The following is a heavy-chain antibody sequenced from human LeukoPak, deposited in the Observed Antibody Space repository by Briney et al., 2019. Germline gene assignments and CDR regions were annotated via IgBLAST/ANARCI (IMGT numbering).Heavy chain of an antibody. V-gene: IGHV1-2*02. CDR1: GYTFTGYY. D-gene: IGHD3-22*01. J-gene: IGHJ4*02. CDR2: INPNSGGT. Sequence: ASVKVSCKASGYTFTGYYMHWVRQAPGQGLEWMGWINPNSGGTNYAQKFQGRVTMTRDTSISTAYMELSRLRSDDTAVYYCASYDSSGYYHYFDYWGQGTLVTVSS. CDR3: ASYDSSGYYHYFDY.